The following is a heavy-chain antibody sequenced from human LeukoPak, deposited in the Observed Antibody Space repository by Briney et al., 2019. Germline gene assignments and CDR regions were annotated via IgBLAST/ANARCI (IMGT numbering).Heavy chain of an antibody. V-gene: IGHV3-30*03. CDR3: ARAGYYGSGSHPLLDY. D-gene: IGHD3-10*01. CDR2: ISYDGSNK. CDR1: GFTFSSYG. J-gene: IGHJ4*02. Sequence: GGSLRLSCAASGFTFSSYGMHWVRQAPGKGLEWVAVISYDGSNKYYTDSVKGRFTISRDNSKNTLYLQMNSLRAEDTAVYYCARAGYYGSGSHPLLDYWGQGTLVTVSS.